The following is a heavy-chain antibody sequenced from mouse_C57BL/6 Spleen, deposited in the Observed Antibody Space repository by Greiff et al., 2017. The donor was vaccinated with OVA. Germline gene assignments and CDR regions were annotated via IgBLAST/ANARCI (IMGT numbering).Heavy chain of an antibody. J-gene: IGHJ1*03. D-gene: IGHD4-1*01. Sequence: QVQLQQSGAELVKPGASVKLSCKASGYTFTSYWMQWVKQRPGQGLEWIGEIDPSDSYTNYNQKFKGKATLTVDTSSSTAYMQLSSLTSEDSAVYYCARGGRWDRYFDVWGTGTTVTVSS. CDR1: GYTFTSYW. CDR2: IDPSDSYT. CDR3: ARGGRWDRYFDV. V-gene: IGHV1-50*01.